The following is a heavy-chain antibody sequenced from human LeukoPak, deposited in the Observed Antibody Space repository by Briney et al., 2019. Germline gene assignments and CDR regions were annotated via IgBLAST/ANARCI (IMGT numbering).Heavy chain of an antibody. V-gene: IGHV3-21*01. CDR3: ARVESGSFYFDY. J-gene: IGHJ4*02. Sequence: GGSLRLSCAASGFTFSSYSMNWVRQAPGKGLEWVSSISSSSYIYYADSVKGRFTISRDNAKNSLYLQMNSLRAEDTAVYYCARVESGSFYFDYWGQGTLVTVSS. CDR2: ISSSSYI. CDR1: GFTFSSYS. D-gene: IGHD1-26*01.